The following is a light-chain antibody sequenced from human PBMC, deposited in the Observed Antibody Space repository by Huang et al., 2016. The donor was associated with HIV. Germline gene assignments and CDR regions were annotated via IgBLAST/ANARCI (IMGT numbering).Light chain of an antibody. CDR2: GAS. CDR3: QHYNDWPPWT. V-gene: IGKV3-15*01. Sequence: EIVMTQSPATLSVSPGERATLSCRASQSVNSNLAWYQQKLGQAPRLFIYGASTRATGIPARFSGSGSGTEFTLTISSLQSEDCAVYYCQHYNDWPPWTFGQGTKVEIK. CDR1: QSVNSN. J-gene: IGKJ1*01.